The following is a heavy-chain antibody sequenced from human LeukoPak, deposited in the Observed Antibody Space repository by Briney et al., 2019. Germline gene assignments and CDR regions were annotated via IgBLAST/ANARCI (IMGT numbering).Heavy chain of an antibody. J-gene: IGHJ5*01. Sequence: GGSLRLSCAASGFTFSSYEMNWVRQAPGKGLEWLSYISSSGSTIYYADSVKGRFTVSRDNAKNSLYLQMNSLRAEDTAVYYCVRDGGTVTTGNWFDYWGQGTLVTVSS. D-gene: IGHD4-11*01. CDR3: VRDGGTVTTGNWFDY. CDR2: ISSSGSTI. CDR1: GFTFSSYE. V-gene: IGHV3-48*03.